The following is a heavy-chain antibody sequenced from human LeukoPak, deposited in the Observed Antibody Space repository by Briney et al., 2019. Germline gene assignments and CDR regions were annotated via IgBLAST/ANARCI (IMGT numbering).Heavy chain of an antibody. CDR3: ARAPHFFDTSGSRYYFDY. CDR1: GGSIRSTTYY. J-gene: IGHJ4*02. V-gene: IGHV4-39*07. CDR2: IYYSGNT. Sequence: SETLSLTCSVSGGSIRSTTYYWGWIRQPPGKGLEWIGSIYYSGNTYYSPSLMSRVTISVDTSKNQFSLNLSSVTAADTAVYYRARAPHFFDTSGSRYYFDYWGQGALVTVSS. D-gene: IGHD3-22*01.